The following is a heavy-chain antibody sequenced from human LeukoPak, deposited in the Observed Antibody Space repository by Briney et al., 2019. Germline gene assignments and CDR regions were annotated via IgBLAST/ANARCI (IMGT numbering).Heavy chain of an antibody. CDR3: ASSELLWFGELWH. J-gene: IGHJ4*02. D-gene: IGHD3-10*01. CDR2: IYTSGST. Sequence: PSETLSLTCTASGGSISSGRYYWSWLPHPPGKALASIGRIYTSGSTNYNPSLTSRVTISVDTSKNQFSLKLSSVTAADTAVYYCASSELLWFGELWHWGQGTLVTVSS. V-gene: IGHV4-61*02. CDR1: GGSISSGRYY.